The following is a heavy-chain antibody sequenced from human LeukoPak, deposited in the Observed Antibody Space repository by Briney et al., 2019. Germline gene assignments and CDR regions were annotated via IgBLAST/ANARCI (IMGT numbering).Heavy chain of an antibody. CDR3: ARVGDCSGGSCYSGLFDP. CDR2: IIPIFGRA. J-gene: IGHJ5*02. Sequence: ASVKFSCKASGGTFSSYAISWVRQAPGQGLEWMGGIIPIFGRANYAQKFQGRVTITADESTSTAYMELSSLRSEDTAVYYCARVGDCSGGSCYSGLFDPWGQGTLVTVSS. CDR1: GGTFSSYA. V-gene: IGHV1-69*13. D-gene: IGHD2-15*01.